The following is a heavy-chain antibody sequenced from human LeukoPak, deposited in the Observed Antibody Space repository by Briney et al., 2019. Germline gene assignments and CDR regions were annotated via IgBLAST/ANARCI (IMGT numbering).Heavy chain of an antibody. CDR2: ISYDGSNK. Sequence: GGSLRLSCAASGFTFSSYAMHWVRQAPGKGLEWVAVISYDGSNKYYADSVKGRFTISRDNSKNTLYLQMNSLRAEDTAVYYCARDHSSGYYSLDYRGQGTLVTVSS. CDR1: GFTFSSYA. V-gene: IGHV3-30*04. J-gene: IGHJ4*02. D-gene: IGHD3-22*01. CDR3: ARDHSSGYYSLDY.